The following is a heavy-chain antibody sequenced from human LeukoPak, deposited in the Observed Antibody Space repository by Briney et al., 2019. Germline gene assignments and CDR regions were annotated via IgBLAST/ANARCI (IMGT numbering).Heavy chain of an antibody. Sequence: SQTLSLTCAISGDSLSTSTVAWNWIRQSPSRGLEWLGRTYYRSKWYYDYAVSVKTRITLIPDTSKNQFSLQINSATHEDTAVFFSAREQLPGSYFVYWVQGTLVTVSS. V-gene: IGHV6-1*01. CDR1: GDSLSTSTVA. CDR2: TYYRSKWYY. CDR3: AREQLPGSYFVY. J-gene: IGHJ4*02. D-gene: IGHD7-27*01.